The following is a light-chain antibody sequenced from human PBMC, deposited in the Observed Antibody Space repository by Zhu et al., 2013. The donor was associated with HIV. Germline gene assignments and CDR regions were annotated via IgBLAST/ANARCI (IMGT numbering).Light chain of an antibody. Sequence: EIVLTQSPGTLSLSPGERATLSCRASQSVSGSYLAWYQRQPGQAPRLLIYGASSRATGISDRFSGSGSGTDFTLTISRLEPEDFAVYYCQQYGDSPKTFGQGTKLEIK. CDR3: QQYGDSPKT. CDR1: QSVSGSY. CDR2: GAS. J-gene: IGKJ2*01. V-gene: IGKV3-20*01.